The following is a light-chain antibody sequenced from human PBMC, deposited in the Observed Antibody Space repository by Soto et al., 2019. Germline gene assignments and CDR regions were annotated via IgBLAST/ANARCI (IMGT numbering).Light chain of an antibody. CDR1: SSGLGTYNL. CDR2: EGT. Sequence: QSALTQPASVSGSPGQAITISCTGTSSGLGTYNLVSWYQQHPGKAPKLMIYEGTKRPSGVSNRFSGSTSGNTASLTVSGLQGEDEADYYCCSYGGTNILFGGGTKLTV. CDR3: CSYGGTNIL. J-gene: IGLJ2*01. V-gene: IGLV2-23*03.